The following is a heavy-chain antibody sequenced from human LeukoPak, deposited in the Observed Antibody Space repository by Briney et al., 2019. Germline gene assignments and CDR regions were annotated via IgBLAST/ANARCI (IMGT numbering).Heavy chain of an antibody. V-gene: IGHV4-61*02. Sequence: SETLSLTCTVSGGSISSGTYYWSWIRQPAGKGLEWIGRIYTSGSTNYNPSLKSRVTISVDTSKNHFSLKLSSVTAADTAVYYCARRSRIVVVPAATPPPGHPYYYYYYMDVWGKGTTVTVSS. CDR1: GGSISSGTYY. D-gene: IGHD2-2*01. CDR3: ARRSRIVVVPAATPPPGHPYYYYYYMDV. J-gene: IGHJ6*03. CDR2: IYTSGST.